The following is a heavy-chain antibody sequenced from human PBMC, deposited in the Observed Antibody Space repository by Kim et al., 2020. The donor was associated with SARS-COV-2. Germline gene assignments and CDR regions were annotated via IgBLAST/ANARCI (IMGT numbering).Heavy chain of an antibody. CDR1: GGSFSGYY. V-gene: IGHV4-34*01. CDR2: INHSGST. Sequence: SETLSLTCAVYGGSFSGYYWSWIRQPPGKGLEWIGEINHSGSTNYNPSLKSRVTISVDTSKNQFSLKLSSVTAADTAVYYCARGSASGYPIFDYWGQGTLVTVSS. CDR3: ARGSASGYPIFDY. D-gene: IGHD3-22*01. J-gene: IGHJ4*02.